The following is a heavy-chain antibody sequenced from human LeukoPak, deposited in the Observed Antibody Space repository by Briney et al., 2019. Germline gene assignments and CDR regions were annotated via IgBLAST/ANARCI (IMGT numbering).Heavy chain of an antibody. CDR2: ISWNSGSI. Sequence: GRSLRLSCAASGFTFDDYAMHWVRQAPGKGLEWVSGISWNSGSIGYADSVKGRFTISRDNAKNSLYLQMNSLRAEDMALYYCAKAEGGYSYGHAFDIWGQGTMVTVPS. D-gene: IGHD5-18*01. J-gene: IGHJ3*02. CDR3: AKAEGGYSYGHAFDI. V-gene: IGHV3-9*03. CDR1: GFTFDDYA.